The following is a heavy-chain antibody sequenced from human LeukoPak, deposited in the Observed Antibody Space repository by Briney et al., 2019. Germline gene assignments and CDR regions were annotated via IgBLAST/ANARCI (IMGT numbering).Heavy chain of an antibody. CDR3: ARDYGSGYDSLFHFDY. V-gene: IGHV1-2*02. D-gene: IGHD5-12*01. Sequence: GASVKVSCKASGYTFTGYYMHWVRQAPGQGLEWMGWINPNSGGTNYAQKFQGRVTMTRDTSISTAYMELSRLRSDDTAVYYCARDYGSGYDSLFHFDYWGQGTLVTVSS. CDR1: GYTFTGYY. J-gene: IGHJ4*02. CDR2: INPNSGGT.